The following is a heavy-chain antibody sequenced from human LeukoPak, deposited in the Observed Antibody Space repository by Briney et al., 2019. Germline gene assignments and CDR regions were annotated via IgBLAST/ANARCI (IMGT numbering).Heavy chain of an antibody. CDR3: ARGANYDFWSGYDNWFDP. J-gene: IGHJ5*02. CDR1: GGSISSYY. D-gene: IGHD3-3*01. V-gene: IGHV4-4*07. Sequence: SETLSLTCTVSGGSISSYYWSWIRQPAGKGLEWIGRIYTSGSTNYNPSLKSRVTMSVDTSKNQFSLKLSSVTAADTAVYYCARGANYDFWSGYDNWFDPWGQGTLVTVSS. CDR2: IYTSGST.